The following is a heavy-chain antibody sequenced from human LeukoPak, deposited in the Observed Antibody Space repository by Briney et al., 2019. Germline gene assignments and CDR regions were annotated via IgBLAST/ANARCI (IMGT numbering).Heavy chain of an antibody. CDR1: SGSISSTSYF. D-gene: IGHD1-26*01. V-gene: IGHV4-39*01. Sequence: NPSETLSPTCTVSSGSISSTSYFWGWIRQPPGKGLEWIGDVYYTGSTYYNPSLKSRVTMSVDTSKNQLSLKLSSVTAADTAVYYCARRGIVGSTAHWLDPWGQGTLVTVSS. CDR2: VYYTGST. J-gene: IGHJ5*02. CDR3: ARRGIVGSTAHWLDP.